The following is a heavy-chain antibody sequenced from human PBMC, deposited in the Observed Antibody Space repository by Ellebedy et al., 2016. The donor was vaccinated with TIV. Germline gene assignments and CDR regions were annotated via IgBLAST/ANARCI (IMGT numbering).Heavy chain of an antibody. CDR1: GFTFSSYG. CDR3: ARRGSSEYYFDY. J-gene: IGHJ4*02. CDR2: IWYDGSNK. D-gene: IGHD6-19*01. V-gene: IGHV3-33*01. Sequence: GESLKISXAASGFTFSSYGMHWVRQAPGKGLEWVAVIWYDGSNKYYADSVKGRFTISRDNSKNTLYLQMNSLRAEDTAVYYCARRGSSEYYFDYWGQGTLVTVSS.